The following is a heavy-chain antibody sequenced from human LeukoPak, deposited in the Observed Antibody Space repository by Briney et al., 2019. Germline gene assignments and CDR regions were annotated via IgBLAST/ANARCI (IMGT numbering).Heavy chain of an antibody. CDR2: INSDGSST. D-gene: IGHD2-21*01. J-gene: IGHJ6*03. CDR1: GFTFSSYW. Sequence: PGGSLRLSCAASGFTFSSYWMHWVRQAPGKGLVWVSRINSDGSSTSYADSVKGRFTISRDNAENTLYLQMNSLRAEDTAVYYXXXXGIPIYYYYMDVWGKGTTVTISS. CDR3: XXXGIPIYYYYMDV. V-gene: IGHV3-74*01.